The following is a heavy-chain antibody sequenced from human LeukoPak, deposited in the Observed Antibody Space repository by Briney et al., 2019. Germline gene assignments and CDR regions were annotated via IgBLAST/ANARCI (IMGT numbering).Heavy chain of an antibody. Sequence: PGGSLRLSCAASGFTFSSYGMHWVRHAPGKGLEWVAVISYDGSNKYYADSVRGRFTISRDNSKNTLYLQMNSLRAEDTAVYYCAKGYGDYPIDYWGQGTLVTVSS. CDR1: GFTFSSYG. CDR3: AKGYGDYPIDY. V-gene: IGHV3-30*18. J-gene: IGHJ4*02. D-gene: IGHD4-17*01. CDR2: ISYDGSNK.